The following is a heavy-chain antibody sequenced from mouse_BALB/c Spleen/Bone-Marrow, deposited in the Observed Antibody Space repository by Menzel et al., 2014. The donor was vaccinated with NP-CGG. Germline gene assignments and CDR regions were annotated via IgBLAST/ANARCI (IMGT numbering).Heavy chain of an antibody. V-gene: IGHV1-12*01. J-gene: IGHJ4*01. D-gene: IGHD3-1*01. Sequence: QVQLQQSGAELVKPGASVKMSCKASGYTFTSYNMHWVKQTPGQGLEWIGSIYPGNGDTSNNQKFKGKATLTADKSSSTAFMQLSSLTSEDSAVYYCARGYNYVMDCWGQGSSVTVSS. CDR1: GYTFTSYN. CDR2: IYPGNGDT. CDR3: ARGYNYVMDC.